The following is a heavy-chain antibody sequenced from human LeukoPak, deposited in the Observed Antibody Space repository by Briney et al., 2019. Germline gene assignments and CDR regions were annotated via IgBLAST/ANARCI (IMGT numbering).Heavy chain of an antibody. D-gene: IGHD5-12*01. J-gene: IGHJ4*02. Sequence: GGSLRLSCAASGFTFSGYAMHWVRQAPGKGLEWMAFIRYDGTNQYYADSVKGRFTISRDNSKNTLYLQMSSLRAEDTAVYYCATVGHAATIDYWGQGTLVTVSP. V-gene: IGHV3-30*02. CDR3: ATVGHAATIDY. CDR1: GFTFSGYA. CDR2: IRYDGTNQ.